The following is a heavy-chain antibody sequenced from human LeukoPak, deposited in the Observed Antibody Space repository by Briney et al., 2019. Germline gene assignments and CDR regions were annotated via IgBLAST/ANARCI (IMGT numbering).Heavy chain of an antibody. CDR2: IIPIFGTA. CDR3: AREVVPAAPDAFDI. J-gene: IGHJ3*02. Sequence: SVKVSCKASGGTFSSYAISWVRQAPGQGLEWMGGIIPIFGTANYAQKFQGRVTITTDESTSTAYMGLSSLRSEDTAVYYCAREVVPAAPDAFDIWGQGTMVTVSS. V-gene: IGHV1-69*05. CDR1: GGTFSSYA. D-gene: IGHD2-2*01.